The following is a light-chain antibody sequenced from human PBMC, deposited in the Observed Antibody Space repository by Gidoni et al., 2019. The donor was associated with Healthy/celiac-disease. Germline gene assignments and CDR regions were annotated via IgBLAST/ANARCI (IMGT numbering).Light chain of an antibody. J-gene: IGKJ1*01. Sequence: DIQMTQSPSTLSASVGDRVTITCRASQSISSWLAWYQQKPGKAHKLLIYKASSLESGVPSRFSGSGSGTEFTLTISSLQPDDFATYYCQQYNSYSPWTLGQGTQVEIK. CDR2: KAS. CDR1: QSISSW. CDR3: QQYNSYSPWT. V-gene: IGKV1-5*03.